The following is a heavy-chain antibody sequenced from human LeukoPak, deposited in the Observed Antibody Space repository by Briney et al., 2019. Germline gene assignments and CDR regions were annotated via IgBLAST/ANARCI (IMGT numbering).Heavy chain of an antibody. V-gene: IGHV4-59*11. CDR1: GGSISSHY. Sequence: PSETLSLTCTFSGGSISSHYWSWIRQPPGKGLEWSGHVDNSGSTNYNPSLRSRVTISLDTSKNQFSLKVNTVTAADTAVYYCASDMGQYYDSSGYYSWYFDLWGRGTLVTVSS. J-gene: IGHJ2*01. D-gene: IGHD3-22*01. CDR2: VDNSGST. CDR3: ASDMGQYYDSSGYYSWYFDL.